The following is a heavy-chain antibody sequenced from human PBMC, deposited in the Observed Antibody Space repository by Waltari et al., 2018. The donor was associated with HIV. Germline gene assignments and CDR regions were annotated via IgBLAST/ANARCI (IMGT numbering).Heavy chain of an antibody. D-gene: IGHD6-13*01. V-gene: IGHV4-31*03. CDR3: ATSGIAAAGTEGAVDI. CDR1: GGSISSGGYY. J-gene: IGHJ3*02. CDR2: IYYSGST. Sequence: QVQLQESGPGLVKPSQTLSLTCTVSGGSISSGGYYWSWIRQHPGKGLEWIGYIYYSGSTYYNPSLKSRVTISVDTSKNQFSLKLSSVTAADTAVYYCATSGIAAAGTEGAVDIWGQGTMVTVSS.